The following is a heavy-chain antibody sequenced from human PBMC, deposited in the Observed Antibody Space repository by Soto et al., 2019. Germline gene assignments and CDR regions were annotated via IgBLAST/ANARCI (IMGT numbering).Heavy chain of an antibody. D-gene: IGHD5-18*01. J-gene: IGHJ4*02. Sequence: PSETLSLTCTVSGGSISSYYWSWIRQPPGKGLEWIGYIYYSGSTNYNPSLKSRVTISVDTSKNQFSLKLSSVTAADTAVYYCARANDVDTAMVGPPMLDYWGQGTLVTVSS. CDR2: IYYSGST. CDR3: ARANDVDTAMVGPPMLDY. V-gene: IGHV4-59*01. CDR1: GGSISSYY.